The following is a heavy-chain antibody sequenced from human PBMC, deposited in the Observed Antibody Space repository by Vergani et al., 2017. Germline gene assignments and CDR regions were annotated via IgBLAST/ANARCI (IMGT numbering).Heavy chain of an antibody. J-gene: IGHJ4*02. V-gene: IGHV3-33*01. CDR3: ARESGTTGGYYFDY. D-gene: IGHD1-1*01. CDR1: GFTFSSYG. Sequence: QVQLVESGGGVVQPGRSLRLSCAASGFTFSSYGMHWVRQAPGKGLEWVAVIWYDGSNKYYADSVKGRFTISRDNSKNTLYLQMNSLRAEDTAVYYCARESGTTGGYYFDYWGQGTLATVSS. CDR2: IWYDGSNK.